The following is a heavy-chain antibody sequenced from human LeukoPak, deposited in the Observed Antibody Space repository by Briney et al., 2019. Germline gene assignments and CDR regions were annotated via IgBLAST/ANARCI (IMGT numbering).Heavy chain of an antibody. CDR3: ARVIRAGTGGFHY. Sequence: PSETLSLTCTVSGGSIAISSYYWGWIRQPPGKGLEWIGSINYGGRTYYNPSLKSRLIISVDTSKNQFSLKLSSVTAADTAVYYCARVIRAGTGGFHYWGQGTLVTVSS. J-gene: IGHJ4*02. D-gene: IGHD6-19*01. CDR1: GGSIAISSYY. CDR2: INYGGRT. V-gene: IGHV4-39*01.